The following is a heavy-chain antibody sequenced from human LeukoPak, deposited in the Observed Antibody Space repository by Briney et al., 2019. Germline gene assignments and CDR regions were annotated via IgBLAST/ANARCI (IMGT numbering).Heavy chain of an antibody. D-gene: IGHD6-19*01. V-gene: IGHV4-59*01. J-gene: IGHJ4*02. Sequence: SETLSLTCTVSGGSISSYYWSWIRQPPGKGLEWLGYIYYSGSTNYNPSLKSRVTISVDTSKNQFSLKLSSVPAADTAVYYCARVNYRYSSGWFGVDHWGQGTLVPVSS. CDR1: GGSISSYY. CDR3: ARVNYRYSSGWFGVDH. CDR2: IYYSGST.